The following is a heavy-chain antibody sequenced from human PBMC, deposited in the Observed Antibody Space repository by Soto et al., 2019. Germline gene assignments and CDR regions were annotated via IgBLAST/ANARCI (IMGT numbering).Heavy chain of an antibody. CDR3: ARDGYDYASRQFDS. Sequence: EVQLVESGGGLVQPGGSLRLSCAASGFSFSSHWMHWVRQAPGKGLVWVSRINSDGSSVAYADSVKGRFTISRDNSKNTLFLQMNSLRAEDTAGYYGARDGYDYASRQFDSWGQGTLVTVSS. V-gene: IGHV3-74*01. CDR2: INSDGSSV. CDR1: GFSFSSHW. J-gene: IGHJ4*02. D-gene: IGHD5-12*01.